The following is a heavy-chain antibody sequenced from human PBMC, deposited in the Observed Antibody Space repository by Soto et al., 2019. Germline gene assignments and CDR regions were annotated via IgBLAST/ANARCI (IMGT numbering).Heavy chain of an antibody. V-gene: IGHV1-69*13. CDR1: GGTFSSYA. J-gene: IGHJ6*02. CDR3: ARDHLVVGRRPQTSIYYYYGMDV. D-gene: IGHD2-2*01. CDR2: IIPIFGTA. Sequence: SVMVSCKASGGTFSSYAISWVRQAPGQGLEWMGGIIPIFGTANYAQKFQGRVTITADESTSTAYMERSSLRSEDTAVYYCARDHLVVGRRPQTSIYYYYGMDVWGQGTTVTVSS.